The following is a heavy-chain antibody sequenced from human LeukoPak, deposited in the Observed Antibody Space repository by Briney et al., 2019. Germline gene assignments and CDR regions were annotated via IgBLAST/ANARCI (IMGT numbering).Heavy chain of an antibody. V-gene: IGHV3-11*01. CDR3: ARGITSNAFDI. CDR2: ISSSGSTI. Sequence: PWGSLRLSCAASGFTFSDYYMSWIRQAPGKGLEWVSYISSSGSTIYYADSEKGRFTISGDNAKNSLYLQMNSLRAEDTAVYYCARGITSNAFDIWGQGTMVTVSS. D-gene: IGHD3-16*01. J-gene: IGHJ3*02. CDR1: GFTFSDYY.